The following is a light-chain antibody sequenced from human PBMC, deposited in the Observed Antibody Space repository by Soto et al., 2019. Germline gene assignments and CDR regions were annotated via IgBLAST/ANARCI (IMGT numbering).Light chain of an antibody. Sequence: DIQMTQSPSSLSASVGDRVTITCRVSRSVRTYLNWYQMKPGKAPKLLISGASSLQSGVPSRFSGGGSETDFTLTISNLQSEDFATYYCRQSHSSPWTFGLGTKVEVK. CDR3: RQSHSSPWT. CDR1: RSVRTY. CDR2: GAS. J-gene: IGKJ1*01. V-gene: IGKV1-39*01.